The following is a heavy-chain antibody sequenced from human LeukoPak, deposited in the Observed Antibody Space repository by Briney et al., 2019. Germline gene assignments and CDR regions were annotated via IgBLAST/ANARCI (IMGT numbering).Heavy chain of an antibody. CDR3: ANQLGELSLTTYYFDY. Sequence: GGSLRLSCVGSGFIFSAYWMAWVRQAPGKGPEWVANINEDGGEERYVDSVRGRFTISRDNAKNSLYLQMNSLRAEDTAVYYCANQLGELSLTTYYFDYWGQGTLVTVSS. V-gene: IGHV3-7*01. CDR1: GFIFSAYW. D-gene: IGHD3-16*02. CDR2: INEDGGEE. J-gene: IGHJ4*02.